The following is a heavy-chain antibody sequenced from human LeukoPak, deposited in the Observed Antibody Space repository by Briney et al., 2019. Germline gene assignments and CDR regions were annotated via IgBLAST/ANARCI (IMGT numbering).Heavy chain of an antibody. Sequence: GGSLRLSCAASGFTFNTYGMTWVRRAPGKGLEWVSGMTGRTSSTYYADSVKGRFTISRDISKSTLYLQMNSLRAEDTAVYYCAKDERAGRSGWQFNYWGQGTLVIVSS. CDR3: AKDERAGRSGWQFNY. CDR2: MTGRTSST. J-gene: IGHJ4*02. D-gene: IGHD6-19*01. CDR1: GFTFNTYG. V-gene: IGHV3-23*01.